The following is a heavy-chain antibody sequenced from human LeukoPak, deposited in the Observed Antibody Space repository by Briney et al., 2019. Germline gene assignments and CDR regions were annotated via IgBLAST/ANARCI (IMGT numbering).Heavy chain of an antibody. CDR1: GFTFSSYS. V-gene: IGHV3-21*01. CDR3: ARDLTVPGLSYYYYGMDV. Sequence: TGGSLRLSCAASGFTFSSYSMNWVRQAPGKGLEWVSSISSSSSYIYYADSVKGRFTISRDNAKNSLYLQMNSLRAEDTAVYYCARDLTVPGLSYYYYGMDVWGQGTTVTVSS. CDR2: ISSSSSYI. D-gene: IGHD3-10*01. J-gene: IGHJ6*02.